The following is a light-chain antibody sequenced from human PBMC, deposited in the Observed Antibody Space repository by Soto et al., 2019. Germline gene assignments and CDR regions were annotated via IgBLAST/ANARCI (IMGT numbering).Light chain of an antibody. Sequence: QSVLTQPASVSGSPGQSITISCTGTSSDVGAYDYVSWYQQHPDKAPKLMIYEVSNRPSGVSNRFSGSKSVNTATLTISGLQADDEADYYCSSYTSSSTRVLGTGTKLTVL. CDR3: SSYTSSSTRV. J-gene: IGLJ1*01. CDR1: SSDVGAYDY. CDR2: EVS. V-gene: IGLV2-14*03.